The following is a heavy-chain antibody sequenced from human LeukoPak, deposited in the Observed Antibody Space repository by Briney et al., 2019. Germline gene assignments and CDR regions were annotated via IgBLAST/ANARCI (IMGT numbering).Heavy chain of an antibody. CDR3: ARVSYSSSWYCDY. D-gene: IGHD6-13*01. J-gene: IGHJ4*02. Sequence: PGGSLRLSCAASGFTFSDYYMSWIRQAPGKGLEWVSYISSSGSTIYYADSVKGRFTISRDNAKNSLYLQMNSLRAEDTAVYHCARVSYSSSWYCDYWGQGTLVTVSS. V-gene: IGHV3-11*01. CDR2: ISSSGSTI. CDR1: GFTFSDYY.